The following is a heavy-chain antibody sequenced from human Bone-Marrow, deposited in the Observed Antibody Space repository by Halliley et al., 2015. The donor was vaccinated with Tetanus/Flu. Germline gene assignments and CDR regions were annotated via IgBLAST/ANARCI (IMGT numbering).Heavy chain of an antibody. J-gene: IGHJ6*02. D-gene: IGHD4-17*01. Sequence: QVQLVQSGAEVKKPGASVKVSCKSSGYTFSSYGITWVRQAHGQGLEWMGWISAYNGETNYAQMVRDRVTMTRDTSTSTVYMELRSLRSDDTAVYYCARDLATVSPSSFYDGMAVWGQATTVTVSS. CDR2: ISAYNGET. V-gene: IGHV1-18*01. CDR1: GYTFSSYG. CDR3: ARDLATVSPSSFYDGMAV.